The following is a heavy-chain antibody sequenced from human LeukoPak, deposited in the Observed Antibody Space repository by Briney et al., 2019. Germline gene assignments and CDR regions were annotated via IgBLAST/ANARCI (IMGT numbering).Heavy chain of an antibody. J-gene: IGHJ4*02. Sequence: GGSLRLSCAASGFTFSSYAMSWVRQAPGKGLEWVLSISGSGGSTYNADSVKGRFTISRDNSKNTLHLQMNYLRAEDTAVYYCARVDYDFWSGYLNWGQGTLVTVSS. V-gene: IGHV3-23*01. CDR2: ISGSGGST. CDR1: GFTFSSYA. CDR3: ARVDYDFWSGYLN. D-gene: IGHD3-3*01.